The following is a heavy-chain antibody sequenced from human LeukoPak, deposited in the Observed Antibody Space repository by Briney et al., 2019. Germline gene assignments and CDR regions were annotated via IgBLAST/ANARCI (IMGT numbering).Heavy chain of an antibody. CDR1: GFSFSNSW. J-gene: IGHJ3*02. Sequence: GGSLRLSCEASGFSFSNSWMAWVRQVPESGLEWVADINQDGSHKYYVDSLRGRFTISRDNAKNSLHLQMNSLRAEDAAIYYCARDPHFGALDIWGQGTVVTVSS. CDR3: ARDPHFGALDI. V-gene: IGHV3-7*01. CDR2: INQDGSHK. D-gene: IGHD3-10*01.